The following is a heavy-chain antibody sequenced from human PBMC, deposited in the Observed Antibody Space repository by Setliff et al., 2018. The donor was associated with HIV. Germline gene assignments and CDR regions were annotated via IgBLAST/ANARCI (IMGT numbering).Heavy chain of an antibody. J-gene: IGHJ6*03. Sequence: SETLSLTCTVSGGSISSYYWSWIRQPPGKGLEWIGYSGSTTYNPSLRSRVTISVDTSKNQFSLKLSSVTAADTAVYYCARVSSTYWYSIFRNYYYHMDVWGKGTTVTVSS. CDR3: ARVSSTYWYSIFRNYYYHMDV. CDR1: GGSISSYY. V-gene: IGHV4-59*12. CDR2: SGST. D-gene: IGHD2-8*02.